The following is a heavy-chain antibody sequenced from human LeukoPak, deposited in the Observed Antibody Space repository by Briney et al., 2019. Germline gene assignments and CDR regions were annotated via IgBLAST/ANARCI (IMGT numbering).Heavy chain of an antibody. D-gene: IGHD2-15*01. CDR1: GYTFTAYY. Sequence: GASVKVSCKASGYTFTAYYMHWVRQAPGQGLEWMGWINPNSGGTNYAQKFQGRVTMTRDTSISTAYMELSRPRFDDTAVYYCARAYCSGGDCYSKSNFDSWGQGTLVTVSS. CDR3: ARAYCSGGDCYSKSNFDS. CDR2: INPNSGGT. J-gene: IGHJ4*02. V-gene: IGHV1-2*02.